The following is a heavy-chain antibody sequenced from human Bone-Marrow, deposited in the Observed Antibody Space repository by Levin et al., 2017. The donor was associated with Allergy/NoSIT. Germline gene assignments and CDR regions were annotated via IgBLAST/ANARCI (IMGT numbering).Heavy chain of an antibody. CDR3: ARDGVLNTAVAGNYDYSGMDV. D-gene: IGHD2-15*01. V-gene: IGHV1-69*04. Sequence: GASVKVSCKASGGTLSRSTISWVRQAPGQGLEWMGRVIPRIGLIYYTQKFQGRVTINADTSTSTAYMELSSLTSEDTAVYYCARDGVLNTAVAGNYDYSGMDVWGQGTTVTVSS. CDR2: VIPRIGLI. J-gene: IGHJ6*02. CDR1: GGTLSRST.